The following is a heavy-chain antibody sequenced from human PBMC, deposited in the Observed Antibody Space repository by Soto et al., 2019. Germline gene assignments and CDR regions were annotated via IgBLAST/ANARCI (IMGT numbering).Heavy chain of an antibody. Sequence: SETLSLTCAVYSGSFSCYYWGGILEPPVKGLDWIEDNNHTGTTHYNRSLKSRVTISADPSMNQLPLKLSSVTAADTAVYYCARGRGRGSGSYNYYRMDVWGQETTVTASS. V-gene: IGHV4-34*01. CDR2: NNHTGTT. CDR3: ARGRGRGSGSYNYYRMDV. J-gene: IGHJ6*02. D-gene: IGHD3-10*01. CDR1: SGSFSCYY.